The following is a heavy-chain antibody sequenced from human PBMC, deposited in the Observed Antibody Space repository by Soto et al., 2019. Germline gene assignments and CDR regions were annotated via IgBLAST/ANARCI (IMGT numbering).Heavy chain of an antibody. CDR1: GFTFSNAW. Sequence: GSLRLSCAASGFTFSNAWMSWVRQDPGKGLEWVGRIKSKTDGGTTDYAAPVKGRFTISRDDSKNTLYLQMNSLKTEDTAVYYCTTDFLGCSGGSCYSNYYYYYMDVWGKGTTVTVSS. J-gene: IGHJ6*03. CDR3: TTDFLGCSGGSCYSNYYYYYMDV. V-gene: IGHV3-15*01. CDR2: IKSKTDGGTT. D-gene: IGHD2-15*01.